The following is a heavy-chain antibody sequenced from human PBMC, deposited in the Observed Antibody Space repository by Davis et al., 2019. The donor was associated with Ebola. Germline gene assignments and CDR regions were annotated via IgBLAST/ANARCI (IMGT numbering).Heavy chain of an antibody. CDR1: GFTVSSNY. CDR2: IYSGGST. J-gene: IGHJ6*02. CDR3: ARRQAAATRYYYYYGMDV. D-gene: IGHD2-15*01. Sequence: GESLKISCAASGFTVSSNYMSWVRQAPGKGLEWVSVIYSGGSTYYADSVKGRFTISRDNAKNTLYLQMNSLRAEDTAVYYCARRQAAATRYYYYYGMDVWGQGTTVTVSS. V-gene: IGHV3-53*01.